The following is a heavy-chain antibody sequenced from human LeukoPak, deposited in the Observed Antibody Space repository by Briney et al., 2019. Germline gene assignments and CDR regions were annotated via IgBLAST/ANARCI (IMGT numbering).Heavy chain of an antibody. CDR3: ASRPLGYCSGGSCYSLDY. D-gene: IGHD2-15*01. Sequence: ASVKVSCKASGYTFTGYYMHWVRQAPGQGLEWMGWINPNSGGTNYAQKFQGRVTMTRDTSTNTAYMELRSLRSEDTAVYYCASRPLGYCSGGSCYSLDYWGQGTLVTVSS. CDR2: INPNSGGT. CDR1: GYTFTGYY. V-gene: IGHV1-2*02. J-gene: IGHJ4*02.